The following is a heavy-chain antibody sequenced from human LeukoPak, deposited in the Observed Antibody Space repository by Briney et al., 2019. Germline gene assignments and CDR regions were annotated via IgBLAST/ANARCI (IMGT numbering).Heavy chain of an antibody. Sequence: SETLSLTCTVSGGSISSGSYYWSWIRQPAGKGLEWIGRIYTSGSTNYNPSLKSRVTISVDKSKNQFSLKLSSVTAADTAVYYCARASRGSGWYSGFDYWGQGTLVTVSS. D-gene: IGHD6-19*01. CDR3: ARASRGSGWYSGFDY. J-gene: IGHJ4*02. V-gene: IGHV4-61*02. CDR1: GGSISSGSYY. CDR2: IYTSGST.